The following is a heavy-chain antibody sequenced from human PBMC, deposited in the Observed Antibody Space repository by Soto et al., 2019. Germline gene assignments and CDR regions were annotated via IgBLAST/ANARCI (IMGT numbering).Heavy chain of an antibody. CDR2: INGDGSFT. D-gene: IGHD3-10*01. CDR1: GFTFSNYW. CDR3: ARVGGGSGIFDY. J-gene: IGHJ4*02. Sequence: EVQLVESGGGLVQPGGSLRLSCGASGFTFSNYWMHWVRQVPGEGLVWVSRINGDGSFTRFADSVKGRFTISRDNAKNTLYLQMNSLRAEDTAVYYCARVGGGSGIFDYWGQGTLVTVSS. V-gene: IGHV3-74*01.